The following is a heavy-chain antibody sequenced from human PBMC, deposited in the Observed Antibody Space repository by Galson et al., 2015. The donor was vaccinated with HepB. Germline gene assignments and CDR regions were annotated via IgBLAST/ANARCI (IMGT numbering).Heavy chain of an antibody. V-gene: IGHV3-30*18. CDR1: GFIFSNYG. Sequence: LRLSCAASGFIFSNYGIHWVRQAPGKGLEWVALISFHGNSKYYADSVKGRFTMSRDNSNNTVFLEMNSLRPEDTAVYYCAKARPGYYYGSGSLFDFCGQGALVTVSS. D-gene: IGHD3-10*01. J-gene: IGHJ4*02. CDR3: AKARPGYYYGSGSLFDF. CDR2: ISFHGNSK.